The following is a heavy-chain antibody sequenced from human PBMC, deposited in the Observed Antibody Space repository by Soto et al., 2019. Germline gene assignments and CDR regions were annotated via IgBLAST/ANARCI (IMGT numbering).Heavy chain of an antibody. CDR1: VFTFSSYT. Sequence: WVSLRLSCVSSVFTFSSYTMDWVRQAPGKGLEWVSSISSSSSYIYYADSVKGRFTISRDNAKNSLYLQMNSLRAEDTAVYYCARGGRGYGMDVWGQGTTVTVSS. D-gene: IGHD3-10*01. V-gene: IGHV3-21*01. J-gene: IGHJ6*01. CDR3: ARGGRGYGMDV. CDR2: ISSSSSYI.